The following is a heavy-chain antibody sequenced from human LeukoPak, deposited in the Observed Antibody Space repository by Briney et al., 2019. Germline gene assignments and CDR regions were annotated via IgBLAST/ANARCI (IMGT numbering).Heavy chain of an antibody. Sequence: GGSLRLSCAASGFTFSSYAMHWVRQAPGKGLEWVAVISYDGSNKYYADSVKGRFTISRDNSKNTLYLQMNSLRAEDTAVYYCARDILSQNWFDPWGQGTLVTVSS. V-gene: IGHV3-30*04. CDR1: GFTFSSYA. J-gene: IGHJ5*02. D-gene: IGHD2-2*02. CDR2: ISYDGSNK. CDR3: ARDILSQNWFDP.